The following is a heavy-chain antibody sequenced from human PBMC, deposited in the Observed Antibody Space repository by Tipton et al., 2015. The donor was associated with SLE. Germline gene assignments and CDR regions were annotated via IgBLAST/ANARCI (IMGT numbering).Heavy chain of an antibody. Sequence: TLSLTCAVYGGSFSGYYWSWIRQPPGKGLEWIGEINHSGSTNYNPSLKSRVTISVDTSKNQFSLKLSSVTAADTAVYYCARGSWESFAYWGQGTLVPVPS. D-gene: IGHD1-26*01. V-gene: IGHV4-34*01. J-gene: IGHJ4*02. CDR3: ARGSWESFAY. CDR2: INHSGST. CDR1: GGSFSGYY.